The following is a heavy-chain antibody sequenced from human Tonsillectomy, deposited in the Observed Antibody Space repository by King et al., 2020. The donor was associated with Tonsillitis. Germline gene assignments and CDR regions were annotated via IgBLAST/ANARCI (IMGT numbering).Heavy chain of an antibody. CDR2: IRYDGKNK. J-gene: IGHJ4*02. CDR3: AKDRDYYGSSQSPDDY. Sequence: VQLVESGGGVVQPGGSLRLSCAASGFTFSTYGIHWVRQAPGKGLEWGAFIRYDGKNKYYADSVKGRFTISRDNSKKKLYLEMNTLRVEDTAVYYCAKDRDYYGSSQSPDDYWGQGTLVTVSS. D-gene: IGHD3-10*01. V-gene: IGHV3-30*02. CDR1: GFTFSTYG.